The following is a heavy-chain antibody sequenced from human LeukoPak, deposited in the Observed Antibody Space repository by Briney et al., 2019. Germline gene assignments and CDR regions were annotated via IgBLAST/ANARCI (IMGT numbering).Heavy chain of an antibody. V-gene: IGHV4-61*02. CDR1: GGSISSGSYY. D-gene: IGHD1-14*01. CDR2: IYTSGST. CDR3: ARLFTESFSVDI. J-gene: IGHJ3*02. Sequence: PSETLSLTCTVSGGSISSGSYYWSWIRQPAGKGLEWIGRIYTSGSTNYNPSLKSRVTISVDTSKNQFSLKLSSVTAADTAVYYCARLFTESFSVDIWGQGTMVTVSS.